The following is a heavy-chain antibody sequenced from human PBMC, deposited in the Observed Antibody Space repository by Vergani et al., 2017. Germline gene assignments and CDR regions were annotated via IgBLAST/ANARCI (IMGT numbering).Heavy chain of an antibody. CDR1: GYTLTELS. D-gene: IGHD6-6*01. CDR2: FDPEDGET. Sequence: QVQLVQSGAEVKKPGASVKVSCKVSGYTLTELSMHWVRQAPGKGLEWMGGFDPEDGETIYAQKFQGRVTMTRNTSISTAYMELSSLRSEDTAVYYCARVLAARPDGDYWGQGTLVTVSS. CDR3: ARVLAARPDGDY. V-gene: IGHV1-24*01. J-gene: IGHJ4*02.